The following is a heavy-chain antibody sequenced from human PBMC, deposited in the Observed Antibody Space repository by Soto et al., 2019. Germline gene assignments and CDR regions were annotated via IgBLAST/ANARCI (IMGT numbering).Heavy chain of an antibody. CDR1: GYTFTNYY. D-gene: IGHD2-21*01. J-gene: IGHJ5*02. CDR2: INPSDSST. Sequence: QVQLVQSGAEVKKPGASVKVSCKASGYTFTNYYMHWVRQAPGQGLEWMGVINPSDSSTNYAQRFQCRVTMTRDTSTTTGYMELSSLRSEDTAIYYCARIDISTNWLGSWGQGTLVTVSS. CDR3: ARIDISTNWLGS. V-gene: IGHV1-46*01.